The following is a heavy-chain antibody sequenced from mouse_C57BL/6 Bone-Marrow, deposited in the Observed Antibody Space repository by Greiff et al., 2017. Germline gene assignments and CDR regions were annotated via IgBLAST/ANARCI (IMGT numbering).Heavy chain of an antibody. CDR2: INPNNGGT. J-gene: IGHJ3*02. V-gene: IGHV1-26*01. CDR3: ARDGY. Sequence: EVQLQQSGPELVKPGASVKISCKASGYTFTDYYMNWVKQSHGKSLEWIGDINPNNGGTSYNQKFKGKATLTVDKSSSPAYMELRSLTSEDSAVYYCARDGYWGQGTLVTVSA. CDR1: GYTFTDYY.